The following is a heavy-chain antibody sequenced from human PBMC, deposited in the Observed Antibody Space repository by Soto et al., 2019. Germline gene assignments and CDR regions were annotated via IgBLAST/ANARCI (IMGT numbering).Heavy chain of an antibody. CDR2: ISAYNGNT. J-gene: IGHJ6*03. Sequence: ASVKVSCKASGYTFTSYYMHWVRQAPGQGLEWMGWISAYNGNTNYAQELQGRVTMTTDTSTSTAYMELRSLRSDDTAVYYCARDQKTDVVVPAATTAYYYYMDVWGKGTTVTVSS. CDR3: ARDQKTDVVVPAATTAYYYYMDV. D-gene: IGHD2-2*01. V-gene: IGHV1-18*04. CDR1: GYTFTSYY.